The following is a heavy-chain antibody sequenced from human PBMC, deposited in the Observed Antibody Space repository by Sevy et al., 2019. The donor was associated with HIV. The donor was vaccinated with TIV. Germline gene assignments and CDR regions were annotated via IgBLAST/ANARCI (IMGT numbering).Heavy chain of an antibody. V-gene: IGHV3-21*01. J-gene: IGHJ6*02. CDR3: AKDHYDYRTGYYGYYGMDV. CDR2: IIVSSTYI. D-gene: IGHD3-3*01. CDR1: GFTFSDYS. Sequence: GGSLRLSCAASGFTFSDYSMSWVRQAPGKGLEWVSSIIVSSTYIYYADSVKGRFTISGDNVKNSLYLQMNSLRPEDTAVYYCAKDHYDYRTGYYGYYGMDVWGQGTTVTVSS.